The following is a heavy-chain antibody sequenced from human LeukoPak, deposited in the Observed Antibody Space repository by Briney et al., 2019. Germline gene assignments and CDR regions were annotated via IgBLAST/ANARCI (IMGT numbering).Heavy chain of an antibody. V-gene: IGHV4-30-2*01. D-gene: IGHD3-22*01. CDR2: IYHSGST. CDR3: ARTYYYDSSGYYVY. Sequence: SETLSLTCAVSGGSISSGGYSWSWIRQPPGKGLEWIGYIYHSGSTYYNPSLKSRVTISVDRSKNQFSLKLSSVTAADTAVYYCARTYYYDSSGYYVYWGQGTLVTVSS. J-gene: IGHJ4*02. CDR1: GGSISSGGYS.